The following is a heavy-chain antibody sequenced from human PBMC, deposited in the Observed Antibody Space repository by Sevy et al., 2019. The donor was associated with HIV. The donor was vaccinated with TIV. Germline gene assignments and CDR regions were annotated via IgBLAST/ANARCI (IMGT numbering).Heavy chain of an antibody. D-gene: IGHD3-22*01. CDR3: ATAPGYYDSAPFDY. CDR1: GFTFNNAW. V-gene: IGHV3-15*01. CDR2: IKSKIDGETT. J-gene: IGHJ4*02. Sequence: GGSLRLSCAVSGFTFNNAWMNWVRQAPGTGLQWVGLIKSKIDGETTDYAAPVKGRFTISRNDTKNTLYLQMNSLKIEDTAVYYCATAPGYYDSAPFDYWGPGTLVTVSS.